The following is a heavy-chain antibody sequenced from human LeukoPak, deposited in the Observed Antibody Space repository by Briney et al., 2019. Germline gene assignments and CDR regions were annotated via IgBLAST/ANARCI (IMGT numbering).Heavy chain of an antibody. D-gene: IGHD3-22*01. CDR3: ARGDDTSGHYSVDY. V-gene: IGHV3-66*02. J-gene: IGHJ4*02. CDR2: IYSGGGS. Sequence: GGSLRLSCAASGFTVRTNYMSWVRQAPGKGLEWVSLIYSGGGSYTADSVKGRFTISKDDSKNTLYLQMNSLKPEDTAVYYCARGDDTSGHYSVDYWGQGTLVTVSS. CDR1: GFTVRTNY.